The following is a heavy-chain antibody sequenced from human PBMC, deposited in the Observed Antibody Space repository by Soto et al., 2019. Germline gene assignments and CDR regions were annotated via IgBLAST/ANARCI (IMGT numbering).Heavy chain of an antibody. J-gene: IGHJ5*02. CDR2: IYYSWRT. D-gene: IGHD6-6*01. CDR3: ARSYSGKYSSSSSWFDP. V-gene: IGHV4-31*03. CDR1: GGSISSGGYY. Sequence: SETLSLTCTVSGGSISSGGYYWSWIRQHPGKGLEWIGYIYYSWRTYYNPSLTSRVTISVDTSKNQFSLKLSSVTASAPAVYYCARSYSGKYSSSSSWFDPWGQGTLVTVSS.